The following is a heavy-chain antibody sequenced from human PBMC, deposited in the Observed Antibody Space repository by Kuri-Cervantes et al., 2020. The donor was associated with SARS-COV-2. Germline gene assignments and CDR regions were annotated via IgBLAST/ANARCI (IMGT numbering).Heavy chain of an antibody. CDR1: GFTVSSNY. Sequence: LSLTCAASGFTVSSNYMSWVRQAPGKGLEWVANIKQDGSEKYYVDSVKGRFTISRGNAKNSLYLQMNSLRAEDTAVYYCARARMAGPFDYWGQGTLVTVSS. J-gene: IGHJ4*02. CDR2: IKQDGSEK. CDR3: ARARMAGPFDY. D-gene: IGHD5-24*01. V-gene: IGHV3-7*01.